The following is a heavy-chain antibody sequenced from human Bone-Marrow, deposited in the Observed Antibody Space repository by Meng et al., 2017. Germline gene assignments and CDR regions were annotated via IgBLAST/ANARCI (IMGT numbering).Heavy chain of an antibody. J-gene: IGHJ4*02. CDR1: GYTFSAYY. CDR3: ARDERRSAGTSI. V-gene: IGHV1-2*02. Sequence: ASVKVSCKASGYTFSAYYMYWVRQAPGQGLEWMGWINPKSGGTNYAQKFQGRVTMTRDTSISTAYMELSRLRSDDTAVYYCARDERRSAGTSIWGQGTLVTVSS. CDR2: INPKSGGT. D-gene: IGHD1-1*01.